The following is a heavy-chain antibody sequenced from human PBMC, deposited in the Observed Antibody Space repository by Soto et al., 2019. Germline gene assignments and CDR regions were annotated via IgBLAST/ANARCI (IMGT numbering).Heavy chain of an antibody. CDR3: ARSVFP. CDR2: IYYSGTT. J-gene: IGHJ5*02. Sequence: ASETLSLTCTVSGGSISSGGYYWSWIRQHPGKGQERIGYIYYSGTTYYNPSLKSRVNISLDTSKKQISLKLSSVTAADTAVYYCARSVFPWGQGTLVTVS. CDR1: GGSISSGGYY. V-gene: IGHV4-31*03.